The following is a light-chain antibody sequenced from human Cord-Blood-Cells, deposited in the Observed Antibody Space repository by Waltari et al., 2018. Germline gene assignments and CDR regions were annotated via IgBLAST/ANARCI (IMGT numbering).Light chain of an antibody. V-gene: IGLV6-57*03. Sequence: NFMLTQPHSVSESPGTTVTISCTRRSGSIATNYVQWYQPRPGSAPTTVIDEDNPRPSGDPDRFSGSIDSSSNSASLTISGLKTDDEADYFCQSYDSSNQVFGGGTKLTVL. CDR2: EDN. CDR1: SGSIATNY. CDR3: QSYDSSNQV. J-gene: IGLJ3*02.